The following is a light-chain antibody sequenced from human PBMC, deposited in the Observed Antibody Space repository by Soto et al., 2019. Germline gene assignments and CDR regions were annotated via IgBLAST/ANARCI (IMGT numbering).Light chain of an antibody. CDR1: TGAVSTDHY. V-gene: IGLV7-46*01. CDR2: DTY. Sequence: QAVVTQEPSLTVSPGGTLTLTCGSSTGAVSTDHYPYWFQQKPGQAPRTLIYDTYNRHSWTPVRFSGSLFGGKAALTLSGAQPEDEAEYYCSLSYSGVVVFGGGTKLTVL. J-gene: IGLJ2*01. CDR3: SLSYSGVVV.